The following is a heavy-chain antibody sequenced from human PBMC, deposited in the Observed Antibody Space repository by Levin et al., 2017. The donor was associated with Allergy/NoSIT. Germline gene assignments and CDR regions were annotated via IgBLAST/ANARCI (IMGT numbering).Heavy chain of an antibody. J-gene: IGHJ6*02. CDR3: ASRTTSYYYYGMDG. CDR1: GGSISSGGYY. V-gene: IGHV4-31*03. Sequence: SETLSLTCTVSGGSISSGGYYWSWIRQHPGKGLEWIGYIYYSGSTYYNPSLKSRVTISVDTSKNQFSLKLSSVTAADTAVYYCASRTTSYYYYGMDGWGQGTTVTVSS. CDR2: IYYSGST. D-gene: IGHD1-7*01.